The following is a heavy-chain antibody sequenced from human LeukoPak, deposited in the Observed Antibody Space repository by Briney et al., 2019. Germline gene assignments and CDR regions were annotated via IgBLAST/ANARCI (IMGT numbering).Heavy chain of an antibody. Sequence: GGSLRLSCAAPGFAFSSYGMHWVRQAPGKGLEWVAVISYDGSNKYYADSVKGRFTISRDNSKNTLYLQMNSLRAEDTAVYYCAKGEYGDYFVHYYGMDVWGQGTTVTVSS. D-gene: IGHD4-17*01. CDR1: GFAFSSYG. J-gene: IGHJ6*02. CDR3: AKGEYGDYFVHYYGMDV. V-gene: IGHV3-30*18. CDR2: ISYDGSNK.